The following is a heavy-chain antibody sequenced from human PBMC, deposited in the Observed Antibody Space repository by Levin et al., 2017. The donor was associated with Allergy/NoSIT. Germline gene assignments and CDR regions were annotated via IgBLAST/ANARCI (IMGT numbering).Heavy chain of an antibody. Sequence: SETLSLTCTVSGGSISSSSYYWGWIRQPPGKGLEWIGSIYYSGSTYYNPSLKSRVTISVDTSKNQFSLKLSSVTAADTAVYYCARVRERSGYYTRVRYGMDVWGQGTTVTVSS. V-gene: IGHV4-39*07. CDR1: GGSISSSSYY. J-gene: IGHJ6*02. D-gene: IGHD3-3*01. CDR2: IYYSGST. CDR3: ARVRERSGYYTRVRYGMDV.